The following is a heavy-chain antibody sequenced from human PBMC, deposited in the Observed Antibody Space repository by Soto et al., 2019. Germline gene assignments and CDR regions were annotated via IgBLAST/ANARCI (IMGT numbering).Heavy chain of an antibody. J-gene: IGHJ4*02. D-gene: IGHD3-22*01. V-gene: IGHV3-48*02. CDR2: ISSSSSTI. CDR3: ARDQYYYDSSGYYY. Sequence: GGSLRLSCAASGFTFSSYSMNWVRQAPGKGLEWVSYISSSSSTIYYADSVKGRFTISRDNAKNSLYLQMNSLRDEGTAVYYCARDQYYYDSSGYYYWGQGTLVTVSS. CDR1: GFTFSSYS.